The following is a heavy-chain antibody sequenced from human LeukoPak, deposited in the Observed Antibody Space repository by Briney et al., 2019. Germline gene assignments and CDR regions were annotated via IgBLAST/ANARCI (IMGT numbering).Heavy chain of an antibody. CDR2: ISAYNGNT. CDR1: GYTFTSYG. Sequence: GASVKVSCTASGYTFTSYGISWVRQAPGQGLEWMGWISAYNGNTNYAQKLQGRVTMTTDTSTSTAYMELRSLRSDDTAVYYCARDLIRLGELPPLDYWGQGTLVTVSS. V-gene: IGHV1-18*01. D-gene: IGHD3-16*01. J-gene: IGHJ4*02. CDR3: ARDLIRLGELPPLDY.